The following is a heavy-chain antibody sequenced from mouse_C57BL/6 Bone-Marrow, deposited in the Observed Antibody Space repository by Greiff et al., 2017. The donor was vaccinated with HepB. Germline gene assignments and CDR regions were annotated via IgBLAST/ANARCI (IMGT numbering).Heavy chain of an antibody. CDR1: GYTFTSYW. Sequence: QVQLQQPGAELVKPGASVKLSCKASGYTFTSYWMHWVKQRPGQGLEWIGMIHPNSGSTNYNEKFKSKATLTVDKSSSTAYMQLSSLTSEDSAVYYCARTRDTLRYFDVWGTGTTVTVSS. CDR2: IHPNSGST. J-gene: IGHJ1*03. V-gene: IGHV1-64*01. CDR3: ARTRDTLRYFDV.